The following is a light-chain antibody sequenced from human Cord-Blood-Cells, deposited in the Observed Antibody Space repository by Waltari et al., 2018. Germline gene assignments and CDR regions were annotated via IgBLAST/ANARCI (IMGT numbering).Light chain of an antibody. V-gene: IGLV2-8*01. CDR2: DVS. J-gene: IGLJ2*01. CDR1: SRAVGAYNY. Sequence: QSALTQPPSAFGPPGQSVTISCTANSRAVGAYNYFLCYQQHPGTTPKLMIYDVSKRPSGVPDRFSGSKSGNTASLTVSGLQAEDEADYYCSSYAGSNNVVFGGGTKLTVL. CDR3: SSYAGSNNVV.